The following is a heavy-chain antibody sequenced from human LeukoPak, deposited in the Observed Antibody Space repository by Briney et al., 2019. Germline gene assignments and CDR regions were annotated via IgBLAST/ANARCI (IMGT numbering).Heavy chain of an antibody. D-gene: IGHD3-10*01. Sequence: GGSLRLSCAASGFTFSKYAMSWVRQAPGKGLEWVGRIKSKTDGGTTDYAAPVKGRFTISRDDSKNTLYLQLNRLKTEDTAVYYCTIDRPMVRGVIAGDYWGQGTLVTVSS. CDR3: TIDRPMVRGVIAGDY. V-gene: IGHV3-15*01. J-gene: IGHJ4*02. CDR2: IKSKTDGGTT. CDR1: GFTFSKYA.